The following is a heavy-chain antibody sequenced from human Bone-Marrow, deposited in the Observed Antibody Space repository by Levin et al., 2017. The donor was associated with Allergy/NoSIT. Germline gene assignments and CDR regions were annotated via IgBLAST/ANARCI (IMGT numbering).Heavy chain of an antibody. CDR1: GDTFSSNS. Sequence: SVKVSCTASGDTFSSNSISWVRQAPGQGLEWMGGLIPIFGTPNYAQKFQDRLTITADTSMTTAFMELSSLRLEDTAVYYCAIDLGYLGPLNWFDSWGQGTVVIVSS. J-gene: IGHJ5*01. CDR3: AIDLGYLGPLNWFDS. D-gene: IGHD2-2*03. V-gene: IGHV1-69*06. CDR2: LIPIFGTP.